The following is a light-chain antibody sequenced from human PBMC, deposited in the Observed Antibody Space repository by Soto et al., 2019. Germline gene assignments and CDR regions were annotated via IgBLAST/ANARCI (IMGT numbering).Light chain of an antibody. CDR1: SGQSSYG. Sequence: QLVLTQSPSASASLGASVTLTCTLSSGQSSYGISWHQQQPEKGPRYLMKLNSDGSHSKWDGLPDRFSGSSSGAARYLTIAGLQAEDEADYCCQTWGSGILFGGGTKLTVL. J-gene: IGLJ2*01. CDR3: QTWGSGIL. V-gene: IGLV4-69*01. CDR2: LNSDGSH.